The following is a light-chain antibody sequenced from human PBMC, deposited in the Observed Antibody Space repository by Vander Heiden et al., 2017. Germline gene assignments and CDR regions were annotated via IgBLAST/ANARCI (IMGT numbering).Light chain of an antibody. CDR3: KKYDSSQWT. J-gene: IGKJ1*01. CDR2: KAS. V-gene: IGKV1-5*03. CDR1: RSITTL. Sequence: DIQMTQTPSTLYATVRDRVPITCRARRSITTLLVLYHQKPGKAHYLLISKASNLGTGVSTKVSGRGTRTDFTLTIGNVQTGGCATQNCKKYDSSQWTFGQET.